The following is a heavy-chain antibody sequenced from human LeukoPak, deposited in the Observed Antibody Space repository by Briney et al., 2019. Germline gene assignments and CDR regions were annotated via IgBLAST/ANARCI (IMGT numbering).Heavy chain of an antibody. V-gene: IGHV1-69*13. D-gene: IGHD6-19*01. J-gene: IGHJ4*02. Sequence: SVKVSCKASGGTLSSYAISWVRQAPGQGLEWMGGIIPIFGTANYAQKFQGRVTITADESTSTAYMELSSLRSEDTAVYYCARVVGIAVAEYYFDYWGQGTLVTVSS. CDR3: ARVVGIAVAEYYFDY. CDR1: GGTLSSYA. CDR2: IIPIFGTA.